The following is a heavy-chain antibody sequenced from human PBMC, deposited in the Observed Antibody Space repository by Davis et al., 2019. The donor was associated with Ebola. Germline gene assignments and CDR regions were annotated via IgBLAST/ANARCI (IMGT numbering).Heavy chain of an antibody. Sequence: MPSETLSLTCTVSGGSISSYYWSWIRQTPGKGLEWIAYIYYSGSTNYNPSLKSRVTISVDTSKNQFSLEVRSVTAADTAFYYCVRGSDAYKTGYWGQGTLVTVSS. J-gene: IGHJ4*02. D-gene: IGHD5-24*01. CDR2: IYYSGST. CDR1: GGSISSYY. V-gene: IGHV4-59*01. CDR3: VRGSDAYKTGY.